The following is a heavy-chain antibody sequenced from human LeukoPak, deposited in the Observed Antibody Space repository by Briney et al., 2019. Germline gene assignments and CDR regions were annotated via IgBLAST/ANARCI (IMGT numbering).Heavy chain of an antibody. D-gene: IGHD2-15*01. Sequence: KPSETLSLTCTVSGGSIRSSSYYWGWIRQPPVKGLEWIGYIYYSGSTNYNPSLKSRVTMSVDTSKNQFSLKLSSVTAADTAVYYCARVDCSGGSCPGWFDPWGQGTLVTVSS. CDR2: IYYSGST. V-gene: IGHV4-61*05. CDR1: GGSIRSSSYY. CDR3: ARVDCSGGSCPGWFDP. J-gene: IGHJ5*02.